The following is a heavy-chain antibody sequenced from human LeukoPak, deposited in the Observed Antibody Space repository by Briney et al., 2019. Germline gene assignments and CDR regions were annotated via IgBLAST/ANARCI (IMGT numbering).Heavy chain of an antibody. V-gene: IGHV4-34*01. D-gene: IGHD3-10*01. CDR1: GGSFSGYY. CDR2: INHSGST. CDR3: AGHKYGSGP. Sequence: SETLSLTCAVYGGSFSGYYWSWIRQPLGKGLEWIGEINHSGSTNYNPSLKSRVTISVDTSKNQFSLKLSSVTAADTAVYYCAGHKYGSGPWGQGTLVTVSS. J-gene: IGHJ5*02.